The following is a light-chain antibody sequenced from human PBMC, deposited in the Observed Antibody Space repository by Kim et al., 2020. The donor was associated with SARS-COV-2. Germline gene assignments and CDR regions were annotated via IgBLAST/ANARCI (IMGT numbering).Light chain of an antibody. CDR2: AAG. CDR1: QGITNY. V-gene: IGKV1-27*01. J-gene: IGKJ3*01. CDR3: QKYNRAPFA. Sequence: DIQMTQSPSSLSASVGDRATISCRASQGITNYLAWYQQKPGTAPNLLIYAAGTLQSGVPSRFSGSGSGTDFTLTISSLQPEDVATYYWQKYNRAPFAFGPGTKVDIK.